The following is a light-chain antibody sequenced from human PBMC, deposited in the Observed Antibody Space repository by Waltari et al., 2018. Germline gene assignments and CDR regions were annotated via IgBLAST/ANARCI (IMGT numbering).Light chain of an antibody. CDR1: SSNIGAGYD. J-gene: IGLJ1*01. Sequence: QSVLTQPPSVSGAPGQRVTISCTGSSSNIGAGYDVHWYQQLPGTAPKLLIYGNSNRPSGGPDRFSGSKSGTSASLAITGLQAEDEADYDCQSYDSSLSGYVFGTGTKVTVL. V-gene: IGLV1-40*01. CDR2: GNS. CDR3: QSYDSSLSGYV.